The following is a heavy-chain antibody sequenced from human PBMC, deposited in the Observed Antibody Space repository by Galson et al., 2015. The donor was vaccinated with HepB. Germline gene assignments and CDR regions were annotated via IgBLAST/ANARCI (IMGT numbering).Heavy chain of an antibody. V-gene: IGHV3-53*01. D-gene: IGHD5-18*01. J-gene: IGHJ4*02. CDR1: GFTFSSYG. CDR2: IYSGGST. Sequence: SLRLSCAASGFTFSSYGMHWVRQAPGKGLEWVAVIYSGGSTYYADSVKGRFTISRDNSKNTLYLQMNSLRAEDTAVYYCARAGYSYGYDYWGQGTLVTVSS. CDR3: ARAGYSYGYDY.